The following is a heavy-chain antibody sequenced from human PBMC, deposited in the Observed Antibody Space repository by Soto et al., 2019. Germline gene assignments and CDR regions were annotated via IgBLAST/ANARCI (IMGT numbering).Heavy chain of an antibody. CDR2: ISSSSYI. CDR1: GFTFSSYS. D-gene: IGHD2-15*01. J-gene: IGHJ3*02. V-gene: IGHV3-21*01. CDR3: ARYCSGGSCRFHDAFDI. Sequence: GGSLRLSCAASGFTFSSYSMNWVRQAPGKGLEWVSSISSSSYIYYADSVKGRFTISRDNAKNSLYLQMNSLRAEDTAVYYCARYCSGGSCRFHDAFDIWAQGTMVTVSS.